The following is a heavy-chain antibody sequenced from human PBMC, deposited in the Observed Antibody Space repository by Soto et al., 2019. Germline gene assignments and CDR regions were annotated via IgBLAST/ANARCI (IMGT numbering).Heavy chain of an antibody. J-gene: IGHJ4*02. CDR1: GGSFSGYY. CDR3: ASLYSSSSYYFDY. Sequence: SETLSLTCAVYGGSFSGYYWSWIRQPPGKGLEWIGEINHSGSTNYNPSLKSRVTISVDTSKNQFSLKLGSVTAADTAVYYCASLYSSSSYYFDYWGQGTLVTVSS. V-gene: IGHV4-34*01. CDR2: INHSGST. D-gene: IGHD6-6*01.